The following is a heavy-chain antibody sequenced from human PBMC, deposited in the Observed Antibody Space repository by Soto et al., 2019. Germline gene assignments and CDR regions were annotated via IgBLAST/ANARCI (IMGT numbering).Heavy chain of an antibody. CDR3: ARHQNYDSSGYYGY. Sequence: GESLKISCKGSGYSLTSYWISWVRQMPGKGLEWMGRIDPSDSYTNYSPSFQGHVTISAYKSISTAYLQWSSLKASDTAMYYCARHQNYDSSGYYGYRGQGTLVTVSS. V-gene: IGHV5-10-1*01. J-gene: IGHJ4*02. CDR1: GYSLTSYW. CDR2: IDPSDSYT. D-gene: IGHD3-22*01.